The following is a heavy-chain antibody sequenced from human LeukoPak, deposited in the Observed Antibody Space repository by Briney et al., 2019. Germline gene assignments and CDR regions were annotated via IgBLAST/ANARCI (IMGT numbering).Heavy chain of an antibody. CDR3: ARDRDYYDSSGYYYYYYYYGMDV. J-gene: IGHJ6*02. CDR2: IKQGGSEK. Sequence: GGSLRLSCAASGFTFSSYWMSWVRQAPGKGLEWVANIKQGGSEKYYVDSVKGRFTISRDNAKNSLYLQMNSLRAEDTAVYYCARDRDYYDSSGYYYYYYYYGMDVWGQGTTVTVSS. D-gene: IGHD3-22*01. CDR1: GFTFSSYW. V-gene: IGHV3-7*01.